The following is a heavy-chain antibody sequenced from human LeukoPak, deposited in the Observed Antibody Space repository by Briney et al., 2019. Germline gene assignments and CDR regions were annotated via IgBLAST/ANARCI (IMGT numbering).Heavy chain of an antibody. CDR1: GFSLSSYA. Sequence: GGSLRLSCTVSGFSLSSYAMSWVRRAPGKGLEWVSATSSSDDGKYYADSVRGRFTISRDNSRNTMYLQMNSLRAEDTAVYYCAKSWELLFAGFDYWGQGTLVTVSS. CDR2: TSSSDDGK. V-gene: IGHV3-23*01. J-gene: IGHJ4*02. CDR3: AKSWELLFAGFDY. D-gene: IGHD3-10*01.